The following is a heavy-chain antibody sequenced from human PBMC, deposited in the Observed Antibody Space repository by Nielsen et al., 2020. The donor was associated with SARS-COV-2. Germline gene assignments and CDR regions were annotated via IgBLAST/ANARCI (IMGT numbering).Heavy chain of an antibody. D-gene: IGHD3-22*01. J-gene: IGHJ4*02. CDR3: AREEYYYDSSGYYYYFDY. CDR2: ISYDGSNK. V-gene: IGHV3-30*04. Sequence: VRQMPGKGLEWVAVISYDGSNKYYADSVKGRFTISRDNSKNTLYLQMNSLRAEDTAVYYCAREEYYYDSSGYYYYFDYWGQGTLVTVSS.